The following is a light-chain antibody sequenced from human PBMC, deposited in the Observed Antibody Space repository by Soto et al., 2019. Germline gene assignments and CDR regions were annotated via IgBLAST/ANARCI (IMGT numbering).Light chain of an antibody. Sequence: QSALTQARSVSGSPGQSVTISCTGTSSDVGGYDYVSWYQQYPGKAPKLMIYDVSKRPSGVPDRFSGSKSGNTAALTISGLQAEDEADYFCCSYAGRSVVFGGGTQLTVL. CDR3: CSYAGRSVV. J-gene: IGLJ2*01. CDR2: DVS. V-gene: IGLV2-11*01. CDR1: SSDVGGYDY.